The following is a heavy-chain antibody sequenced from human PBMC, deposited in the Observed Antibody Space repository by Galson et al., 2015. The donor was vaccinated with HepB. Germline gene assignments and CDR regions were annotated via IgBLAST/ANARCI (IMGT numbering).Heavy chain of an antibody. CDR3: TRRGNGNYEGY. CDR2: ISDSGVKT. J-gene: IGHJ4*02. V-gene: IGHV3-23*01. Sequence: SLRLSCAASGFSLSSYDMNWVRQTPGKGLEWVSRISDSGVKTYYADSVKGRFTISRDNSKNTLYVQMNSLRVDDTAIYYCTRRGNGNYEGYWGQGTLVTVAS. D-gene: IGHD1-7*01. CDR1: GFSLSSYD.